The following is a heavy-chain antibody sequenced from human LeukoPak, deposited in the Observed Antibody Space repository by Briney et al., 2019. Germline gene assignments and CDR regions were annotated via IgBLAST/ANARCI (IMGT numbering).Heavy chain of an antibody. CDR2: INPNNGGP. CDR3: ARDLSSTANWELDF. J-gene: IGHJ4*02. CDR1: GYTFTNYI. Sequence: ASVKVSCKASGYTFTNYIIHWVRQAPGQGLEWMGRINPNNGGPEYGQNFQGRVTMTRDTSISTVYMEVYSLTSDDTAVYYCARDLSSTANWELDFWGQGILVTVSS. D-gene: IGHD7-27*01. V-gene: IGHV1-2*06.